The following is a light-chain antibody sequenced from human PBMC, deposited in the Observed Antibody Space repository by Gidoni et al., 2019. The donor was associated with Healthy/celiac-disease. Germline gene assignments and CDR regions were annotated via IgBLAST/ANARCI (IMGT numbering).Light chain of an antibody. CDR2: GAS. V-gene: IGKV3-15*01. J-gene: IGKJ2*01. Sequence: EIVMTQSPATLSVSPVERATLSCSASQSVSSNLAWYQQKPGQHPRLLSYGASTRATGIPARLSGSGSGTEFTLTISSLQSEDFAVYYCQQYNNWPRTFGQGTKLEIK. CDR3: QQYNNWPRT. CDR1: QSVSSN.